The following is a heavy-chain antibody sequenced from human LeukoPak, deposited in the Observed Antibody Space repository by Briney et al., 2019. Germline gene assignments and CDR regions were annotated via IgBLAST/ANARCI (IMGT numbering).Heavy chain of an antibody. J-gene: IGHJ3*02. Sequence: ASVKVSCKASGGTFSSYAISWVRQAPGQGREWMGRIIPIFGTANYAQKFQGRVTITTDESTSTAYMGLSSLRSEDTAVYYCARAGYSYAQDAFDIWGQGTMVTVSS. CDR3: ARAGYSYAQDAFDI. CDR1: GGTFSSYA. CDR2: IIPIFGTA. D-gene: IGHD5-18*01. V-gene: IGHV1-69*05.